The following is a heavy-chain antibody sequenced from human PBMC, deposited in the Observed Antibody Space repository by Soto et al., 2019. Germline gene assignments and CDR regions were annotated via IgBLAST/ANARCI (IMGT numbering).Heavy chain of an antibody. J-gene: IGHJ5*02. Sequence: SETLSLTCAVYGGSFSGYYWSWIRQPPGKGLEWIGEINHSGSTNYNPSLKSRVTISVDTSKNQFSLKLSSVTAADTAVYYCARALIAVAGTYWFDPWGQGTLVTVSS. V-gene: IGHV4-34*01. CDR2: INHSGST. CDR3: ARALIAVAGTYWFDP. D-gene: IGHD6-19*01. CDR1: GGSFSGYY.